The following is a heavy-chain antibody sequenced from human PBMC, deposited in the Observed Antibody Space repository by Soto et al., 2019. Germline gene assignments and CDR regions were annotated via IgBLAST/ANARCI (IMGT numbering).Heavy chain of an antibody. D-gene: IGHD3-3*01. J-gene: IGHJ4*02. CDR1: AYSSTSYW. Sequence: DSLKISCKGSAYSSTSYWISWARQMPGKGLEWMGRIDPSDSYTNYSPSFQGHVTISADKSISTAYLQWTSMKGSDSAMHYCARSHSTEIEVYDFGSGTPGTAYFRYWGQGTRGAASS. CDR3: ARSHSTEIEVYDFGSGTPGTAYFRY. CDR2: IDPSDSYT. V-gene: IGHV5-10-1*01.